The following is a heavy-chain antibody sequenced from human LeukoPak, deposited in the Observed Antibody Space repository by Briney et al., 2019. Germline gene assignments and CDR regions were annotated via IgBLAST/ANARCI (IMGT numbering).Heavy chain of an antibody. J-gene: IGHJ4*02. V-gene: IGHV4-61*02. Sequence: SETLSLTCTVSGGSISSGSYYWSWIRQPAGKGLEWIGRIYTSGSTNYNPSLKSRVTISVDTSKNQFSLKPSSVTAADTAVYYCARRDYGSGSYTPFDYWGQGTLVTVSS. CDR1: GGSISSGSYY. CDR3: ARRDYGSGSYTPFDY. CDR2: IYTSGST. D-gene: IGHD3-10*01.